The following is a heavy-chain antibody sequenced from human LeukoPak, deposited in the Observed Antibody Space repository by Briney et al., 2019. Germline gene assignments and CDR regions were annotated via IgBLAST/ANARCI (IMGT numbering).Heavy chain of an antibody. J-gene: IGHJ4*02. CDR2: IYHSGST. D-gene: IGHD6-13*01. Sequence: SETLSLTCAVSGGSISSGGHSWSWIRQPPGKGLEWIGYIYHSGSTYYNPSLKSRVTISVDRSKNQFSLKLSSVTAADTAVYYCARHAGGIAAVGTRPFDYWGQGTLVTVSS. CDR1: GGSISSGGHS. V-gene: IGHV4-30-2*01. CDR3: ARHAGGIAAVGTRPFDY.